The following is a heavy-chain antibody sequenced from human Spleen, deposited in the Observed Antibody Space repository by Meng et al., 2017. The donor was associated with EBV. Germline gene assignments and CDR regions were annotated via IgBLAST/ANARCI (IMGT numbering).Heavy chain of an antibody. CDR1: GFTFIRYG. Sequence: QVRLVECGAEVEWPCGCVNVTCQASGFTFIRYGWSRVGQSPGREGPGMIWISTHSGNKKYEQSLQGRVTMTTDTSTNKLYMKLRTLTAEDTAVYYCVRDTTRTYEDFDYWGQGTMVTVSS. CDR3: VRDTTRTYEDFDY. V-gene: IGHV1-18*01. D-gene: IGHD3-22*01. CDR2: ISTHSGNK. J-gene: IGHJ4*03.